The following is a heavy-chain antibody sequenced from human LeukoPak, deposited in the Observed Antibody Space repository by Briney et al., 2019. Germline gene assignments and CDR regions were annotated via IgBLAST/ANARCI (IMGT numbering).Heavy chain of an antibody. V-gene: IGHV3-21*01. CDR3: ARDSPMVRGVIIGVFDY. D-gene: IGHD3-10*01. Sequence: PGGSLRLSCAASGFTVSSNYMNWVRQAPGKGLEWVSSISISSSYIYYADSVKGRFTISRGNAKNSLYLQMNSLRAEDTAVYYCARDSPMVRGVIIGVFDYWGQGTLVTVSS. CDR2: ISISSSYI. CDR1: GFTVSSNY. J-gene: IGHJ4*02.